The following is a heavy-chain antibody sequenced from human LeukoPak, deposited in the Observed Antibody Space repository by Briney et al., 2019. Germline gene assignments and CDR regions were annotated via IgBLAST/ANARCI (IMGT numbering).Heavy chain of an antibody. Sequence: GGSLRLSCAASGFTFDDYAMHWVRQAPGKGLEWVSGISWNSGSIGYADSVKGRFTISRDNAKNSLYLQMNSLRAEDTALYYCAKAPGGYCSGGSCYFDYWGQGTLVTVSS. CDR1: GFTFDDYA. CDR3: AKAPGGYCSGGSCYFDY. D-gene: IGHD2-15*01. J-gene: IGHJ4*02. CDR2: ISWNSGSI. V-gene: IGHV3-9*01.